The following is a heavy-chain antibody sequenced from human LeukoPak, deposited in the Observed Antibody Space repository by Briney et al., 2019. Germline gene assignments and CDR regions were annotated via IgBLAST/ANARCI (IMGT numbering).Heavy chain of an antibody. J-gene: IGHJ4*02. CDR2: IKQDGSEK. D-gene: IGHD6-19*01. Sequence: GGSLRLSCGVSGFTFSTYWMSWVRQAPGKGLEWVANIKQDGSEKYYVDSVKGRFTISRDNAKNSVYLQMNSLRAEDTAVYYCARSRGAGPGAYFDYWGQGTPITVSS. CDR1: GFTFSTYW. V-gene: IGHV3-7*05. CDR3: ARSRGAGPGAYFDY.